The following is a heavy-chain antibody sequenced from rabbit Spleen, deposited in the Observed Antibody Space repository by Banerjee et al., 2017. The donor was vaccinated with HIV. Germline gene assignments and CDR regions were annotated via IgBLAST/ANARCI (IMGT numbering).Heavy chain of an antibody. J-gene: IGHJ6*01. CDR1: GVSFSGDSY. D-gene: IGHD8-1*01. CDR2: IDAGSSGFT. Sequence: QSLEESGGDLVKPGASLTLTCTASGVSFSGDSYMCWVRQAPGKGLEWIACIDAGSSGFTYSASWAKGRFTISKTSSTTVTLQMTSLTAADTATYFCARDTGSSFSSYGMDLWGQGTLVTVS. CDR3: ARDTGSSFSSYGMDL. V-gene: IGHV1S40*01.